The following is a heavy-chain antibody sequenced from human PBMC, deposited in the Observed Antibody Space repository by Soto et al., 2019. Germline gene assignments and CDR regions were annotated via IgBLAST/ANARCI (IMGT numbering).Heavy chain of an antibody. J-gene: IGHJ4*02. V-gene: IGHV4-39*01. CDR3: ARRPIILAEPAAFDY. Sequence: SETLSLTCTVSGGSISSSSYYWGWIRQPPGKGLEWIGSIYYSGSAYYNPSLKSRVTISVDTSKNQFSLKLSSVTAADTAVYYCARRPIILAEPAAFDYWGQGALVTVSS. D-gene: IGHD2-2*01. CDR1: GGSISSSSYY. CDR2: IYYSGSA.